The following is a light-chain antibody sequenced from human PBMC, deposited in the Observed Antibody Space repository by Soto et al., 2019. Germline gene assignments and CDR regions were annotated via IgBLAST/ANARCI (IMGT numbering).Light chain of an antibody. Sequence: DIQMTQSPSTLSASVGDRVTITCRASQSISSWLAWYQQKPGKAPKLLIYDASSLESGDPSRFSGSGSGTEFTLTISSLQPDDFATYYGQQYNSYPYTFGQGTKLEIK. CDR3: QQYNSYPYT. V-gene: IGKV1-5*01. CDR1: QSISSW. J-gene: IGKJ2*01. CDR2: DAS.